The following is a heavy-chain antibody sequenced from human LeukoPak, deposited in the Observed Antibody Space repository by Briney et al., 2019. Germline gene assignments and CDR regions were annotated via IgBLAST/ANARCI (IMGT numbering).Heavy chain of an antibody. Sequence: GGSLRLSGAASGFDFSSNWMHWVRHAPGQGLVWVSRINGDGISTNYADSVKGRFTISRDIAKNTLYLQMNSLRAEDTGVYYCAKDHYWSIDYWGRGTLVTVS. CDR1: GFDFSSNW. J-gene: IGHJ4*02. V-gene: IGHV3-74*01. CDR3: AKDHYWSIDY. D-gene: IGHD3-3*01. CDR2: INGDGIST.